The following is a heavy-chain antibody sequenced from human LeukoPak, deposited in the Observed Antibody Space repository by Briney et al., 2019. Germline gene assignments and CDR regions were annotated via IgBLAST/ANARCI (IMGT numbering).Heavy chain of an antibody. Sequence: SETLSLTCTVSGGSISSYYWSWIRQPPGKGLEWIGYIYYSGSTNYNPSLKSRVTISVDTSKNQFSLKLSSVTAADTAVYYCARDRRGSYAFDYWGQGTLVTVSS. CDR1: GGSISSYY. CDR2: IYYSGST. J-gene: IGHJ4*02. D-gene: IGHD1-26*01. V-gene: IGHV4-59*01. CDR3: ARDRRGSYAFDY.